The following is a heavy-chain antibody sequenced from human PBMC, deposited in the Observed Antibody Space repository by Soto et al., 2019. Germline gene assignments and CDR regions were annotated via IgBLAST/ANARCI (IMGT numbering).Heavy chain of an antibody. CDR3: ARVAVVVAAEAFDI. D-gene: IGHD2-15*01. CDR2: IYYDGSNE. V-gene: IGHV3-33*01. Sequence: QVQLVESGGGVVQPGRSLRLSCAASEFTFSNFGMQWVRQAPGTRLEWVAVIYYDGSNEYYADSVKGRFTISRDNSKNTRYLQMNSLRAEDTAVYYCARVAVVVAAEAFDIWCQGTRVTVSS. J-gene: IGHJ3*02. CDR1: EFTFSNFG.